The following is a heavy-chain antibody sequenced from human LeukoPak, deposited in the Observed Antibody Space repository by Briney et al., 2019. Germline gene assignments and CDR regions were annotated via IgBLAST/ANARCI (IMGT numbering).Heavy chain of an antibody. J-gene: IGHJ4*02. D-gene: IGHD6-6*01. Sequence: GGSLRLSCAASGFTYSSYSMNWVRQAPGKGLEWVSSISSSSSYIYYADSVKGRFTISGDNAKNSLYLQMNSLRAEDTAVYYCARDLEYSSSRPFDYWGQGTLVTVSS. V-gene: IGHV3-21*01. CDR2: ISSSSSYI. CDR3: ARDLEYSSSRPFDY. CDR1: GFTYSSYS.